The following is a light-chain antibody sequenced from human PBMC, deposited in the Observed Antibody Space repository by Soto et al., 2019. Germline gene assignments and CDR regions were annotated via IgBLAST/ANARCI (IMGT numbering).Light chain of an antibody. V-gene: IGKV3-15*01. CDR2: DTS. J-gene: IGKJ5*01. CDR1: QGIGDT. Sequence: EFVMTQSPATLSVSPGEGVTLSCRASQGIGDTLAWYQHKPGQTLRLLIYDTSTRATGVPARFSGSRSGPDFTLSISRLEPEDFAVYFCQQYNNWPFSFGQGTRLEIK. CDR3: QQYNNWPFS.